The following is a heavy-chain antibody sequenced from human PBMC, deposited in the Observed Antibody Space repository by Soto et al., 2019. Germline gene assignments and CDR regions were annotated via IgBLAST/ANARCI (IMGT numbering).Heavy chain of an antibody. V-gene: IGHV1-69*13. J-gene: IGHJ6*02. D-gene: IGHD6-19*01. CDR3: ARGRQRRSSGWSHKGSYYYYGMDV. Sequence: SVKVSCKASGGTFSSYAISWVRQAPGQGLEWKGGIIPIFGTANYAQKFQGRVTITADESTSTAYMELSSLRSEDTAVYYCARGRQRRSSGWSHKGSYYYYGMDVWGQGTTVTVSS. CDR1: GGTFSSYA. CDR2: IIPIFGTA.